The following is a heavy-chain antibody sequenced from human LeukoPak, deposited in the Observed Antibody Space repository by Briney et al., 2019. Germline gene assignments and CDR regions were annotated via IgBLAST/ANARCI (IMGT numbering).Heavy chain of an antibody. CDR2: IYYSGST. CDR1: GGSISSGGYS. D-gene: IGHD5-12*01. J-gene: IGHJ6*03. Sequence: SETLSLTCAVSGGSISSGGYSWSWIRQPPGKGLEWIGYIYYSGSTYYNPSLKSRVTISVDTSKNQFSLKLSSVTAADTAVYYCARNSLRFSYYYYYMDVWGKGTTVTISS. CDR3: ARNSLRFSYYYYYMDV. V-gene: IGHV4-30-4*07.